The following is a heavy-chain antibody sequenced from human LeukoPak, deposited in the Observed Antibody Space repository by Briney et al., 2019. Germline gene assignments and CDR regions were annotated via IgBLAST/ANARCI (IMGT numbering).Heavy chain of an antibody. CDR1: GFTFSSYT. CDR2: ISSSSSTI. CDR3: ARAKYQLLWYFDY. Sequence: PGGSLRLSCAASGFTFSSYTMNWVRQAPGKGLEWVSYISSSSSTIYYADSVKGRFTISRDNAKNSLYLQMNSLRAEDMAVYYCARAKYQLLWYFDYWGQGTLVTVSS. J-gene: IGHJ4*02. V-gene: IGHV3-48*01. D-gene: IGHD2-2*01.